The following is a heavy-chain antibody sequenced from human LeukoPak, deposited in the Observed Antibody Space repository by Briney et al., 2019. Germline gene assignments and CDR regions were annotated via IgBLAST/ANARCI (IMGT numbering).Heavy chain of an antibody. CDR2: ISWDSVTI. V-gene: IGHV3-9*01. CDR3: ARDHYNNRGYFDY. CDR1: GNYW. Sequence: GGSLRLSCAASGNYWMHWVRQAPGKGLEWVSNISWDSVTIGYADSVKGRFTISRDNAKNSLYLQMSSLRAEDTALYYCARDHYNNRGYFDYWGQGTLVTVSS. D-gene: IGHD4-11*01. J-gene: IGHJ4*02.